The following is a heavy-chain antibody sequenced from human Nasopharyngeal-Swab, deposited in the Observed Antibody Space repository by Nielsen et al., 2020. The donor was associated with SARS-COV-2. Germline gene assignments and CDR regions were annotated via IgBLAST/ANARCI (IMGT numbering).Heavy chain of an antibody. CDR2: IYSGGGYT. V-gene: IGHV3-23*03. D-gene: IGHD3-3*01. Sequence: GESLKISCAASGLSFSSFAMSWVRQAPGKGLEWVSVIYSGGGYTDYADSVKGRFTISRDNSKNTLYLQMNSLRAEDTAVYYCARGEGITIFGVVNGYYGMDVWGQGTTVTVSS. CDR1: GLSFSSFA. CDR3: ARGEGITIFGVVNGYYGMDV. J-gene: IGHJ6*02.